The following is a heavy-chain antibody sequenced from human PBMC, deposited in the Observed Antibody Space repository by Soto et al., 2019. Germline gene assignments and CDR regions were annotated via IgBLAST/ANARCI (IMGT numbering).Heavy chain of an antibody. Sequence: TSETLSLTCTVSGDSISSSNSHWGWTRQPPGKGLEYIGSVYYGGAIFYSGNIYYNPSLKSRVTISVDTSKNQFSLRLSSVTAADTGVYYCVRYDRINMKPYSPEGFHIWGQGTMVTVSS. CDR3: VRYDRINMKPYSPEGFHI. D-gene: IGHD3-3*02. CDR1: GDSISSSNSH. V-gene: IGHV4-39*01. CDR2: VYYGGAIFYSGNI. J-gene: IGHJ3*02.